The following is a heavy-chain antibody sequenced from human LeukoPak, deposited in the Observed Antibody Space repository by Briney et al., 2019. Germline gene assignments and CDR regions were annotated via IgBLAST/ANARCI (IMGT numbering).Heavy chain of an antibody. J-gene: IGHJ4*02. CDR2: ITGSGGNT. CDR1: GSTFSNYA. Sequence: GASLRLSCAASGSTFSNYAMSWVRQAPGKGLEWVSAITGSGGNTYYADSVKGRFTISRDNSKNTVFLQMNSLRAEDTAVYYCAKWGDYDVLTGYYVSDYWGQGTLVTVSS. V-gene: IGHV3-23*01. D-gene: IGHD3-9*01. CDR3: AKWGDYDVLTGYYVSDY.